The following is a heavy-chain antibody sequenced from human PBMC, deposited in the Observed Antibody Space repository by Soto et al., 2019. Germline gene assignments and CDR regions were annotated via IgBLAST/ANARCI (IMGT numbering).Heavy chain of an antibody. J-gene: IGHJ5*02. D-gene: IGHD3-10*01. V-gene: IGHV1-18*01. CDR3: ARSPWFGDFAPPHNWLDP. Sequence: QVQLVQSGAEVKKPGASVKVSCKASGYTFTSYGISWVRQAPGHGLEWMGWISAYNGNTNYAQKLQGRVTMTTDTSTSTAYMELRSLRSDDTPVYYCARSPWFGDFAPPHNWLDPSGQGTLVTVSS. CDR2: ISAYNGNT. CDR1: GYTFTSYG.